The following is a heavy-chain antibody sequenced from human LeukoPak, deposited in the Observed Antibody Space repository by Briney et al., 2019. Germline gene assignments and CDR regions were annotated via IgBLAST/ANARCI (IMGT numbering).Heavy chain of an antibody. CDR1: GLTFGSYS. CDR3: ARAAQPGFDP. D-gene: IGHD1-14*01. Sequence: GGSLRLSCGASGLTFGSYSMNWVRQAPGKGLEWVSYISSDSGTIYQADSVKGRFTISRDNAKNSLYLQMNSLRAEDTAVYHCARAAQPGFDPWGQGTLVIVSS. CDR2: ISSDSGTI. V-gene: IGHV3-48*01. J-gene: IGHJ5*02.